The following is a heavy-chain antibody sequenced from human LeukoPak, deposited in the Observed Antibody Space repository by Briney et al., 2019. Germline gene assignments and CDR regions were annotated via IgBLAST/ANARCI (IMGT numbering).Heavy chain of an antibody. D-gene: IGHD1-26*01. Sequence: GGSLRLSCAASGFTFSSYEMNWVRRAPGKGLEWVSYISSSGSTIYYADSVKGRFTISRDNAKNSLYLQMNSLRAEDTAVYYCARGAGSGADYYYYYYMDVWGKGTTVTVSS. CDR3: ARGAGSGADYYYYYYMDV. V-gene: IGHV3-48*03. J-gene: IGHJ6*03. CDR1: GFTFSSYE. CDR2: ISSSGSTI.